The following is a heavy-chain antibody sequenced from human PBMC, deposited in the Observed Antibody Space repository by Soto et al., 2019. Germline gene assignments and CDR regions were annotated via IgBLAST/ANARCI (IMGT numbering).Heavy chain of an antibody. J-gene: IGHJ6*02. CDR1: GYTFTSYA. CDR2: INAGNGNT. D-gene: IGHD5-12*01. CDR3: ARDWAATTLYYYYYGVDV. V-gene: IGHV1-3*01. Sequence: GASVKVSCKASGYTFTSYAIHWVRQAPGQRHEWMGWINAGNGNTKYSQKFQGRVTITRDTSASTAYMELSSLRSEDTAVYYCARDWAATTLYYYYYGVDVWGQGITVTVSS.